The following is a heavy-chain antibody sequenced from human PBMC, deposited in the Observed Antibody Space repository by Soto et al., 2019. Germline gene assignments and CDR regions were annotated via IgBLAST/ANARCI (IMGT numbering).Heavy chain of an antibody. V-gene: IGHV4-39*01. CDR3: ARRYYILTGYFGSFDY. CDR1: GGSIGNSNYH. Sequence: PSETLSLTCTVSGGSIGNSNYHWGWVRQPPGKGLEWIGNNYYSGRTYYNPSLKSRVTISVDTSKNQFSLTLSSVTAADTAVYYCARRYYILTGYFGSFDYWGQGTLVTVSS. J-gene: IGHJ4*02. CDR2: NYYSGRT. D-gene: IGHD3-9*01.